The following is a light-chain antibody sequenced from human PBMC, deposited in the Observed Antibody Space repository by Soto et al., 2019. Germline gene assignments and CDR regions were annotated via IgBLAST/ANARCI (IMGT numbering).Light chain of an antibody. J-gene: IGKJ1*01. Sequence: EIVLTQSPGTLSLSPGERATLSCRASQSVINSYLAWYQHKAGQAPRLLIYGASSRVTGIPDKFSGSGSGTDFTLTISRLEPEDFAVYYCQQYGISPWTFGQGTKVEIK. CDR2: GAS. CDR3: QQYGISPWT. V-gene: IGKV3-20*01. CDR1: QSVINSY.